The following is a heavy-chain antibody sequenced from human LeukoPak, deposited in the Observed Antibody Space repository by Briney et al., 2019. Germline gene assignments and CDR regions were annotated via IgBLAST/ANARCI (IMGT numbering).Heavy chain of an antibody. Sequence: GESLRLSCAASGFTFTNFAMSWVRQAPGKGLEWVSVIGDGGRSTGYAGSVKGRFTISRDNSKSTLYLQMDSLRLDDTAVYYCAKAPTLTTFGSWGQGTLVAVSS. J-gene: IGHJ5*01. CDR1: GFTFTNFA. CDR2: IGDGGRST. D-gene: IGHD4-17*01. CDR3: AKAPTLTTFGS. V-gene: IGHV3-23*01.